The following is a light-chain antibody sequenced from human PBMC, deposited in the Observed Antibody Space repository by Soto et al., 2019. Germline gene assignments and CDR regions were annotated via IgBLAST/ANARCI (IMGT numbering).Light chain of an antibody. CDR1: QSVNSNY. J-gene: IGKJ1*01. V-gene: IGKV3-20*01. CDR2: GTS. CDR3: QQYDISFRT. Sequence: EIVLTQSLGTLSLSPGERATLSCRASQSVNSNYLAWYQQKPGQSPRVLLYGTSSRATGIPDRFSGSGSGTDFTLTISRLEPEDFAVYYCQQYDISFRTFGQGTKVEIK.